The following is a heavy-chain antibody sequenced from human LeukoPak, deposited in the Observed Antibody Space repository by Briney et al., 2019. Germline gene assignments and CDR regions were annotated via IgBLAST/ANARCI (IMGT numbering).Heavy chain of an antibody. CDR1: GFTFSSHW. CDR2: INSDGSSA. V-gene: IGHV3-74*01. J-gene: IGHJ3*02. D-gene: IGHD1-26*01. Sequence: GGSLRLSCAASGFTFSSHWMHWVRQVPGRGLVWVSRINSDGSSATYTDSVKGRFTISRDNARNTLYLQMNSLRAEDTAVYYCARDRIVGATSVDGFEIWGQRTMVTVSS. CDR3: ARDRIVGATSVDGFEI.